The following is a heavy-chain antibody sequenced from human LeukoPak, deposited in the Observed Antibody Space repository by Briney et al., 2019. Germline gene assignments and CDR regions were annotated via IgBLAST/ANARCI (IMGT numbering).Heavy chain of an antibody. CDR2: ISAYNGNT. CDR1: GYTFTSYG. CDR3: ARDFRDCSSTSCYSYGMDV. D-gene: IGHD2-2*01. J-gene: IGHJ6*02. V-gene: IGHV1-18*01. Sequence: ASVKVSCKASGYTFTSYGISWVRQAPGQGLEWMGWISAYNGNTNYAQKLQGRVTMTTDTSTSTAYMELRSLRSDDTAVYYCARDFRDCSSTSCYSYGMDVWGQGTTVTVSS.